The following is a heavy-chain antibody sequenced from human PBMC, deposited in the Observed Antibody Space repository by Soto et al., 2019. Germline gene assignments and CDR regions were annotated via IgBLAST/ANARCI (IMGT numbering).Heavy chain of an antibody. Sequence: QVQLQESGPGLVKPSGTLSLTCAVSSGSISSSNWWSWVRQPPGKGLEWIGEIYHSGSTNYNPSLKRRVTISVDKSKNQFSLKLSSVTAADTAVYYCARKDIVVVPAAMPLTNYYYYYMDVWGKGTTVTVSS. CDR1: SGSISSSNW. V-gene: IGHV4-4*02. D-gene: IGHD2-2*01. CDR3: ARKDIVVVPAAMPLTNYYYYYMDV. J-gene: IGHJ6*03. CDR2: IYHSGST.